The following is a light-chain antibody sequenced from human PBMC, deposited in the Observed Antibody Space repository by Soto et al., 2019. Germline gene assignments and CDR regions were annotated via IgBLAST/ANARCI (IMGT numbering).Light chain of an antibody. Sequence: EIVMTQSPDTLSVSPGERVTLSCRASQSVSSDLAWYQQKPGQAPMLLIYGASTRATDIAARFSGSGSGTEFTLTISSLQSEDFAVYYCHQYNNWPPYTFGQGTKLEIK. CDR1: QSVSSD. V-gene: IGKV3-15*01. J-gene: IGKJ2*01. CDR3: HQYNNWPPYT. CDR2: GAS.